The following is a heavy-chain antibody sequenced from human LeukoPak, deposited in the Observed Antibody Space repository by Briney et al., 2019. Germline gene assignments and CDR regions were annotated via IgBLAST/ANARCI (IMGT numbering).Heavy chain of an antibody. CDR1: GFSFSSLW. CDR3: AKDRWVAVAGTIDY. D-gene: IGHD6-19*01. J-gene: IGHJ4*02. Sequence: GGSLRLSCAASGFSFSSLWMSWVRQAPGMGLEWVAVISYDRSNKYYADSVKGRFTISRDNSKNTLYLQMNSLRAEDTAVYYCAKDRWVAVAGTIDYWGQGTLATVSS. V-gene: IGHV3-30*18. CDR2: ISYDRSNK.